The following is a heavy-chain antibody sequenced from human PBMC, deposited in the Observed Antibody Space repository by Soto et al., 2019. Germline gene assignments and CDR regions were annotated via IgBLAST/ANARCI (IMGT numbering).Heavy chain of an antibody. D-gene: IGHD3-9*01. Sequence: SETLSLTCAVSGGSISNNNWWSWVRQPPGKGLEWIGEIHHSGSSNYNPSLKSRVTISADKSKNQLSLKLNSVTAADTAVYYWARHPTDVLRYFDWTDYYYYMDVWGKGTTVTVSS. CDR1: GGSISNNNW. CDR2: IHHSGSS. V-gene: IGHV4-4*02. CDR3: ARHPTDVLRYFDWTDYYYYMDV. J-gene: IGHJ6*03.